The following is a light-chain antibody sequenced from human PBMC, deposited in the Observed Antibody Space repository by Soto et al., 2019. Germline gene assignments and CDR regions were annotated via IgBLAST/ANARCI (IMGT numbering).Light chain of an antibody. CDR3: QQYETYYT. Sequence: GDRVTIPCRASQSITTWLAWYQQKPGKAPNLLIYKASNLETGVPSRFSGSGSGTEFTLTISGLQRDDFATYYCQQYETYYTFGQGTTLEIK. J-gene: IGKJ2*01. CDR2: KAS. CDR1: QSITTW. V-gene: IGKV1-5*03.